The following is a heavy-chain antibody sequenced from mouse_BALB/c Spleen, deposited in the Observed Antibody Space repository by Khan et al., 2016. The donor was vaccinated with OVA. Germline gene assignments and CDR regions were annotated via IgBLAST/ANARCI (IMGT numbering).Heavy chain of an antibody. V-gene: IGHV1S137*01. Sequence: QIQLVQSGPELVRPGESVKISCKGSGYTFTDYAMHWVKQSHAKSLEWIGVISVYYDDTNYNQKFKGKATMTVDKSSSTAYMKLASLTSDDSAIYYWARGGRGLRRGGGNSDYWGQGTTLTVSS. CDR1: GYTFTDYA. D-gene: IGHD2-2*01. CDR2: ISVYYDDT. J-gene: IGHJ2*01. CDR3: ARGGRGLRRGGGNSDY.